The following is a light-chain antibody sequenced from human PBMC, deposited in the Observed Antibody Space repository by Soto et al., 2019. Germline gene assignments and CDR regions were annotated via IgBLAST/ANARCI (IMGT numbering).Light chain of an antibody. J-gene: IGKJ4*01. V-gene: IGKV1-9*01. CDR1: QGISSY. CDR2: AAS. CDR3: QQLNSYPLT. Sequence: DIQLTQSPSFLSASVGDRVTITCRASQGISSYLAWYQQKPGKAPKLLIYAASTLQSGVPSRFSGSGSGTEFTLTISSLQPEDFATYYRQQLNSYPLTCGGGTKVEIK.